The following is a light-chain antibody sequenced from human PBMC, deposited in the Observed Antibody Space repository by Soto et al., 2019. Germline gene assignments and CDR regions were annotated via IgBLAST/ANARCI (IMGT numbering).Light chain of an antibody. CDR2: EVS. J-gene: IGLJ1*01. CDR1: SSDVGGYNY. Sequence: QSVLTQPASVSGSPGQSIAISCTGTSSDVGGYNYVSWYQQHPGKAPKIMISEVSKRPSGVPDRFSGSKSGNTASLSVSGLQDEDEADYYCSSYAGSNNLYVFGTGTKVTVL. V-gene: IGLV2-8*01. CDR3: SSYAGSNNLYV.